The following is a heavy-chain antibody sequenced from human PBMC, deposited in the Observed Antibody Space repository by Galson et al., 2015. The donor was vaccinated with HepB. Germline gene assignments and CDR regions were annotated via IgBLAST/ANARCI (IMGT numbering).Heavy chain of an antibody. Sequence: SLRLSCAGSGFTFTSSALHWVRQAPGKGLEWVAVISYDGIDKNNADSVKGRFTISRDNSKNTVYLQMNSLKAEDTAVYYCARGGQDALDYWGQGTLVTVSS. J-gene: IGHJ4*02. D-gene: IGHD2-8*01. CDR1: GFTFTSSA. CDR2: ISYDGIDK. V-gene: IGHV3-30-3*01. CDR3: ARGGQDALDY.